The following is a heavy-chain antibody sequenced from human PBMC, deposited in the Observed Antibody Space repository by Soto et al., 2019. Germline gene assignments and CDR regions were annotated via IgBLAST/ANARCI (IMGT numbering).Heavy chain of an antibody. J-gene: IGHJ4*02. CDR3: ARATYYYDSSGYSDRVLDY. V-gene: IGHV4-31*03. D-gene: IGHD3-22*01. CDR2: IYYSGNT. Sequence: PSETLSLTCTVSGGSISSGGYYWSWIRQHPGKGLEWIGYIYYSGNTYYNPSLKSRVTISEDTSKNQFSLKLSSVTAAETAVYYCARATYYYDSSGYSDRVLDYWGQGTLVTVSS. CDR1: GGSISSGGYY.